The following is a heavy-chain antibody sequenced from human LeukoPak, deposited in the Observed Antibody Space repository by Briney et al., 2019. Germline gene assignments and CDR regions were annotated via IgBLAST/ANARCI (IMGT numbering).Heavy chain of an antibody. CDR1: GVSISSYY. D-gene: IGHD3-22*01. CDR2: IFYSGST. J-gene: IGHJ3*02. V-gene: IGHV4-59*08. Sequence: SETLSLTCSVSGVSISSYYWSWIRQPPGKGLEWIGYIFYSGSTNYNPSLKSQVTISVDTSKNQFSLKLSSVTAADTAVYYCARVRRYYDSSGRPRNDAFDIWGQGTMVTVSS. CDR3: ARVRRYYDSSGRPRNDAFDI.